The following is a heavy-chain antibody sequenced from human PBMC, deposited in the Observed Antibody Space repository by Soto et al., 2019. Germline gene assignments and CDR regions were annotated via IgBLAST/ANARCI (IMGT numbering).Heavy chain of an antibody. Sequence: QVQLVESGGGVVQPGRSLRLSCAASGFTFSSYGMHWVRQAPGKGLEWVAVIWYDGSNKYYADSVKSRFTISRDNSKNTLYLQKNSLRDEDAAVYYGTRDRGYSGYGGEPDWYFDLWGRGTLVTVSS. CDR2: IWYDGSNK. CDR3: TRDRGYSGYGGEPDWYFDL. J-gene: IGHJ2*01. V-gene: IGHV3-33*01. D-gene: IGHD5-12*01. CDR1: GFTFSSYG.